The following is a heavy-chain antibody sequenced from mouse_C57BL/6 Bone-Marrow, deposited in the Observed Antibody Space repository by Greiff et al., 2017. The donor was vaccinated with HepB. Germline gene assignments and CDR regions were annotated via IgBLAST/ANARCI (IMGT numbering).Heavy chain of an antibody. CDR1: GFTFSSYG. D-gene: IGHD3-2*02. J-gene: IGHJ2*01. CDR3: ARQLRLFDY. CDR2: ISSGGSYT. V-gene: IGHV5-6*01. Sequence: EVHLVESGGDLVKPGGSLKLSCAASGFTFSSYGMSWVRQTPDKRLEWVATISSGGSYTYYPDSVKGRFTISRDNATNTLYLQMSSLKSEDTAMYYCARQLRLFDYWGQGTTLTVSS.